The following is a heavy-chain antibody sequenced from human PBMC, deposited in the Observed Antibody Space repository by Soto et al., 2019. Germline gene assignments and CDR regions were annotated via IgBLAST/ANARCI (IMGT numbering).Heavy chain of an antibody. D-gene: IGHD3-9*01. J-gene: IGHJ4*02. Sequence: ASVKVSCKVSGYTLTELSMHWVRQAPGKGLEWMGGFDPEDGETIYAQKFQGRVTMTEDTSTSTAYMELRSLRSDDTAVYYCARDYDILTGYHNRRPDYWGQGTLVTVSS. CDR2: FDPEDGET. V-gene: IGHV1-24*01. CDR1: GYTLTELS. CDR3: ARDYDILTGYHNRRPDY.